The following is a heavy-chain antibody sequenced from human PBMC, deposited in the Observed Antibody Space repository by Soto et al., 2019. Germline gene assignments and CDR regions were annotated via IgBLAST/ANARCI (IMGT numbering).Heavy chain of an antibody. CDR1: GFTFSSYG. Sequence: GGSLRLSCAASGFTFSSYGMHWVRQAPGKGLEWVAVISYDGSNKYYADSVKGRFTISRDNSKNTLYLQMNSLRAEDTAVYYCAKDQVAIFGVVIHREYFQHWGQGTLVTVSS. CDR2: ISYDGSNK. CDR3: AKDQVAIFGVVIHREYFQH. D-gene: IGHD3-3*01. J-gene: IGHJ1*01. V-gene: IGHV3-30*18.